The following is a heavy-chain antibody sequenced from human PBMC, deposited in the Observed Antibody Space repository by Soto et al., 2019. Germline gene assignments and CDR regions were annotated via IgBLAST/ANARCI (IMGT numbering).Heavy chain of an antibody. CDR2: IKQDESEK. CDR1: GGNFIGYW. D-gene: IGHD3-22*01. Sequence: PGGSHRHSSAASGGNFIGYWMSWVRQATGKGLEWVANIKQDESEKYYADSVKGRFTISRDNAKNSLYLQMNSLRAEDTAVYFCARDLPYYDSSGYYPYYFDYWGQGTLVTVSS. J-gene: IGHJ4*02. V-gene: IGHV3-7*01. CDR3: ARDLPYYDSSGYYPYYFDY.